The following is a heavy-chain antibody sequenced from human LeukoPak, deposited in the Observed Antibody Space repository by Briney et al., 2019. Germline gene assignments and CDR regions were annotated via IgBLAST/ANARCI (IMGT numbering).Heavy chain of an antibody. CDR3: ARRAWALVGDLPPHGYYFDY. D-gene: IGHD2-21*01. V-gene: IGHV4-39*01. Sequence: SETLSLTCTVSGGSISSGSYYWAWIRQPPGKGLESIGTIYYSGSTYYNPSLKSRVTISVDTSTNQFSLTLSSVTAADTAVYYCARRAWALVGDLPPHGYYFDYWGQGTLVTVSS. CDR1: GGSISSGSYY. CDR2: IYYSGST. J-gene: IGHJ4*02.